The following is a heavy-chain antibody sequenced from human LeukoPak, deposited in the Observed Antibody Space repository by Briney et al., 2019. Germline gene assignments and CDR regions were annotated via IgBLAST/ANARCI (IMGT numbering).Heavy chain of an antibody. J-gene: IGHJ4*02. CDR1: GYTFTSYG. CDR2: MNPANGNT. Sequence: GASVKVSCKASGYTFTSYGLNWVRHAAGQGLEWMGWMNPANGNTGFAQKFQGRLTMTRDTSISTAYMELSSLRSEDTAIYYCARGLGSYDTTWYPPLRYWGQGTLVTVSS. CDR3: ARGLGSYDTTWYPPLRY. V-gene: IGHV1-8*01. D-gene: IGHD3-22*01.